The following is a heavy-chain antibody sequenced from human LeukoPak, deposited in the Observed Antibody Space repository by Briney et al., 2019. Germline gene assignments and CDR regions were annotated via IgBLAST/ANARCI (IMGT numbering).Heavy chain of an antibody. J-gene: IGHJ4*02. CDR1: GGSISIYY. CDR3: ARGRAFDN. V-gene: IGHV4-59*01. CDR2: IFERGNT. Sequence: SEPLSLTCTVSGGSISIYYWSCIRQPLGKGLEWIGNIFERGNTTFNLSLKSRVTISVDKPKNQFSLRLSSVTAADTAVYYCARGRAFDNWGQGTLVTVPS.